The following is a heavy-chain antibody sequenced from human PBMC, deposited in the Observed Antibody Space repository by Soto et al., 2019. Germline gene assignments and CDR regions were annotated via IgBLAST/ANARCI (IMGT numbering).Heavy chain of an antibody. CDR1: GFTFDDYA. D-gene: IGHD6-6*01. CDR2: ISWNSGSI. J-gene: IGHJ4*02. CDR3: AKGYSRYSSSSILHY. Sequence: GGSLRLSCAASGFTFDDYAMHWVRQAPGKGLEWVSGISWNSGSIGYADSVKGRFTISRDNAKNSLYLQMNSLRAEDTALYYCAKGYSRYSSSSILHYWGQGTLVTVSS. V-gene: IGHV3-9*01.